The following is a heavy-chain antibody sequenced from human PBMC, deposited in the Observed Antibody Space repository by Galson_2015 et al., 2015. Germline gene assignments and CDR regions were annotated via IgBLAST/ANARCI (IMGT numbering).Heavy chain of an antibody. D-gene: IGHD6-19*01. J-gene: IGHJ4*01. V-gene: IGHV3-48*02. CDR3: ARSVAGSFDY. Sequence: SLRLSCAASGFTFNIYSMNWVRQAPGKGLEWVSYITSDERTINYADSVKGRSTISRDNAKNSLSLQMNSLRDEDTAVYYCARSVAGSFDYWGHGTLVTVSS. CDR2: ITSDERTI. CDR1: GFTFNIYS.